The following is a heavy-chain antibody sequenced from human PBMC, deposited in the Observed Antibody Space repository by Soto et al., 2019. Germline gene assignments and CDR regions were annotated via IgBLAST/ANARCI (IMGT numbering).Heavy chain of an antibody. J-gene: IGHJ4*02. Sequence: QVQLQESGPGLVKPSQTLTLTCTVSGGSISSGRFYWSWIRQHPGKGLEWIGHISDSGSSYYNQSLESRVTISVDTSKNQFSLKLSAVTAADTAVYFCARTTFYDVFTAYYSLFDYWGQGTMVTVSS. CDR2: ISDSGSS. CDR1: GGSISSGRFY. CDR3: ARTTFYDVFTAYYSLFDY. V-gene: IGHV4-31*03. D-gene: IGHD3-9*01.